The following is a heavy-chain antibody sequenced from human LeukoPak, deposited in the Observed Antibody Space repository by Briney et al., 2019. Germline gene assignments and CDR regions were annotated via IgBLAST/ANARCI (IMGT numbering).Heavy chain of an antibody. D-gene: IGHD3-10*01. CDR2: IYHSGST. CDR1: GYSISSGYY. Sequence: KPSETLSLTCTVSGYSISSGYYWGWIRQPPGKGLEWIGSIYHSGSTYYNPSLKSRVTISVDTSKNQFSLKLSSVTAADTAVYYCARGRGARRFITMVRGAYNWFDPWGQGTLVTVSS. CDR3: ARGRGARRFITMVRGAYNWFDP. V-gene: IGHV4-38-2*02. J-gene: IGHJ5*02.